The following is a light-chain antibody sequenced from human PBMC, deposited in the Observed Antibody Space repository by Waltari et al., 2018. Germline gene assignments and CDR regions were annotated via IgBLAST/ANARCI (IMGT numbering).Light chain of an antibody. J-gene: IGKJ2*01. CDR1: KSIGNN. Sequence: ETIMTQSPATLSVSPGESATLSCRASKSIGNNLAWYQQTPGQAPRLLIYVTSSRSTGMPGRFFGAGSGTDFTLTISSLQSEDFGVYYCQQYNEWPYTFGQGTKVDLK. CDR2: VTS. CDR3: QQYNEWPYT. V-gene: IGKV3-15*01.